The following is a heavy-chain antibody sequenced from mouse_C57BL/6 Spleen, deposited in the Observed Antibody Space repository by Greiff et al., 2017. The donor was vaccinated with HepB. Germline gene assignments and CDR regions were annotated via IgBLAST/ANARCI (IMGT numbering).Heavy chain of an antibody. CDR3: ARSRTTVVATGDY. J-gene: IGHJ2*01. D-gene: IGHD1-1*01. V-gene: IGHV1-72*01. Sequence: VQLQQPGAELVKPGASVKLSCKASGYTFTSYWMHWVKQRPGRGLEWIGRIDPNSGGTKYNETFTSQATLTVDKPSSTAYMQLSSLTSEDSAVYYCARSRTTVVATGDYWGQGTTLTVSS. CDR2: IDPNSGGT. CDR1: GYTFTSYW.